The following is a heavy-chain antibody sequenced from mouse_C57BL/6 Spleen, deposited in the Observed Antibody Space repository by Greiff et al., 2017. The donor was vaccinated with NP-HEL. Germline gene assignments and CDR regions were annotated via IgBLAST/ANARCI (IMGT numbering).Heavy chain of an antibody. V-gene: IGHV14-4*01. CDR3: NLRAWFAY. CDR1: GFNIKDDY. D-gene: IGHD1-1*01. J-gene: IGHJ3*01. Sequence: EVKLMGSGAELVRPGASVKLSCTASGFNIKDDYMHWVKQRPEQGLEWIGWIDPENGDTEYASKFQGKATITADTSSNTAYLQLSSLTSEDTAVYYCNLRAWFAYWGQGTLVTVSA. CDR2: IDPENGDT.